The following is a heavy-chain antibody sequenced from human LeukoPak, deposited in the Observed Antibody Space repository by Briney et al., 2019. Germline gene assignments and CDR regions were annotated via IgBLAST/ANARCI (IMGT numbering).Heavy chain of an antibody. CDR3: ARGVLRGVDY. Sequence: ASVKVSCKASGYTFTNYDINWVRQATGQGLEWLGWVSTDSGNSDSAQKFQGRITLTRDTSISTVFLELRNLRSDDTAVYYCARGVLRGVDYWGQGTLVTVSS. D-gene: IGHD3-16*01. V-gene: IGHV1-8*02. J-gene: IGHJ4*02. CDR2: VSTDSGNS. CDR1: GYTFTNYD.